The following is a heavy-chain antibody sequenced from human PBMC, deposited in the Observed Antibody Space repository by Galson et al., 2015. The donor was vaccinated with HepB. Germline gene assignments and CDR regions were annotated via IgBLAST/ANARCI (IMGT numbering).Heavy chain of an antibody. CDR3: AREASGSSPDY. J-gene: IGHJ4*02. CDR1: GYTFGSYA. D-gene: IGHD6-6*01. Sequence: SVKVSCKASGYTFGSYAITWVRQAPGQGLEWMGWISAYSGNTNYAQKLQGRVTMTADTSTSTAYMELRSLRSDDTAVYYYAREASGSSPDYWGQGTLVTVSS. CDR2: ISAYSGNT. V-gene: IGHV1-18*01.